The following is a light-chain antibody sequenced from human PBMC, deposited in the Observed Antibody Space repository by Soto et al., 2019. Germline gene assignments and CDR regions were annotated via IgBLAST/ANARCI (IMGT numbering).Light chain of an antibody. V-gene: IGLV2-14*01. Sequence: QSALTQPASVSGSPGQSITISCTGSSSDPDTYKYVSWYQQHPGKAPQVIIYEVSNRPAGVSTRFSGSKSGNTASLTISGLQTEDEAVYYCNSYTSSNPWAFGAGTKLTVL. J-gene: IGLJ1*01. CDR1: SSDPDTYKY. CDR2: EVS. CDR3: NSYTSSNPWA.